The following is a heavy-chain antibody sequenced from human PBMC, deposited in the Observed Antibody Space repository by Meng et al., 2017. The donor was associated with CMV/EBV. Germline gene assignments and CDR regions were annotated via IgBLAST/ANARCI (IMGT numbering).Heavy chain of an antibody. D-gene: IGHD2-2*01. CDR2: VSYDGNIK. J-gene: IGHJ3*02. CDR1: GFTFRDYA. CDR3: AKDRGDIVVVPAAISRGAFDI. Sequence: GESLKISCVVSGFTFRDYAMHWVRQAPGKGLEWVAFVSYDGNIKLYAESVKGRFAISRDSSKNTLYLQMNSLRAEDTAVYYCAKDRGDIVVVPAAISRGAFDIWGQGTMVTVSS. V-gene: IGHV3-30*09.